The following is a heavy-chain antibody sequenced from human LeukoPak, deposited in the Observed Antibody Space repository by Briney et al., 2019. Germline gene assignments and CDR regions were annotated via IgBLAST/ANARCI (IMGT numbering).Heavy chain of an antibody. J-gene: IGHJ4*02. D-gene: IGHD6-13*01. CDR2: ITSSSSMI. V-gene: IGHV3-48*01. CDR3: ARAIYSSSWYGDY. Sequence: GGSLRLSCTASGFSFSDYSMSWVRQTPGKGLEWISYITSSSSMIYYADSVKGRFTVSRDNAKNSLYLQMNSLRAEDTAVYYCARAIYSSSWYGDYWGQGTLVTVSS. CDR1: GFSFSDYS.